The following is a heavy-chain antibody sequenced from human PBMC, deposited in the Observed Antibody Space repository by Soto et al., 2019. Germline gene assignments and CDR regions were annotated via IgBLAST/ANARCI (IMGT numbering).Heavy chain of an antibody. CDR3: ARVVYRGYDWETYYFDY. CDR1: GGCISSYY. CDR2: IYYSGST. V-gene: IGHV4-59*01. J-gene: IGHJ4*02. D-gene: IGHD5-12*01. Sequence: PSETLSLTCTVSGGCISSYYWSWIRQPPGKGLEWIGYIYYSGSTNYNPSLKSRVTISVDTSKNQFSLKLSSVTAADTAVYYCARVVYRGYDWETYYFDYWGQGTLVTVSS.